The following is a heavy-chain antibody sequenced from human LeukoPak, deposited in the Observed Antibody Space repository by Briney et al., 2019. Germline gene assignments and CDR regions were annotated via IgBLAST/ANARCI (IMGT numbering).Heavy chain of an antibody. J-gene: IGHJ4*02. Sequence: NTSETLSLTCLVSGEPISSYYWSWIRQAPGRGPEYIGNVYYNGNTNYNTSLKSRVAISVDASKNQFSLKVDSVTTADTAVYYCARGDYDFWSGNWRFDTWGQGTLVTVSS. V-gene: IGHV4-59*01. CDR3: ARGDYDFWSGNWRFDT. CDR1: GEPISSYY. D-gene: IGHD3-3*01. CDR2: VYYNGNT.